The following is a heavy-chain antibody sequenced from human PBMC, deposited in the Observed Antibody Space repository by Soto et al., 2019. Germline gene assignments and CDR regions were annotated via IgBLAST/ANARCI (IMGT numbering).Heavy chain of an antibody. CDR3: AKAYFVWSSEQPYYFDY. CDR2: ISGSGGRS. D-gene: IGHD3-16*01. J-gene: IGHJ4*02. CDR1: GFTFSNYA. V-gene: IGHV3-23*01. Sequence: EVQLLDSGGGLVQPGGSLRLSCAASGFTFSNYAMTWVREGPGEGLEWVSGISGSGGRSYYADSVKCRFTISRDNSKSTLYLQMNSLRAEDTAVYYCAKAYFVWSSEQPYYFDYWGQGTLVTVSS.